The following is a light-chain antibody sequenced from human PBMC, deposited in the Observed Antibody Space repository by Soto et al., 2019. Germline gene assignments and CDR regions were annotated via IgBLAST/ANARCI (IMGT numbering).Light chain of an antibody. V-gene: IGKV1-5*03. CDR3: QQFDSFPT. CDR2: RAS. CDR1: QSISTY. Sequence: DIQMTQSPSTLSASVGDGVTITCRASQSISTYLAWYQQKPGKAPKLLIYRASNLESGVPSRFSGSGSGTEFTLTISSLQPDDFATYYCQQFDSFPTFGQGTKVEIK. J-gene: IGKJ1*01.